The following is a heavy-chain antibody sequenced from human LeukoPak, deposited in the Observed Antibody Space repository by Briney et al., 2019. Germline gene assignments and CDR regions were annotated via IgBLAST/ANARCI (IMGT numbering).Heavy chain of an antibody. D-gene: IGHD3-22*01. CDR3: ARIRVYYDSSGYYSNWFDP. CDR1: GFSLSTSGMC. J-gene: IGHJ5*02. V-gene: IGHV2-70*11. CDR2: IDWDDDK. Sequence: ESGPALVKPTQTLTLTCTFSGFSLSTSGMCVSWIRQPPGKALEWLARIDWDDDKYYSTSLKTRLTISKDTSKNRVVLTMTNMDPVDTATYYCARIRVYYDSSGYYSNWFDPWGQGTLVTVSS.